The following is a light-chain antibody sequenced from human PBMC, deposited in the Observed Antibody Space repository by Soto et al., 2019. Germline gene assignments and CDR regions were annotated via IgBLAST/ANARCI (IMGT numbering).Light chain of an antibody. CDR2: GES. J-gene: IGKJ4*01. V-gene: IGKV3-20*01. CDR3: QKFSSYPLT. CDR1: QNIHTN. Sequence: EIVMTQSPATMSVSPGERATLSCRAGQNIHTNLAWYQQKPGQAPRIIIYGESSRATGIPDRLSGSGSGTDLNLTISRLEPEDFAVYYCQKFSSYPLTCGGGTKVDIK.